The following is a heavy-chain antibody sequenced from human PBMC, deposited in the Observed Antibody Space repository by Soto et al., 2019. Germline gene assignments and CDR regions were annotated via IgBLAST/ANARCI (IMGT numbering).Heavy chain of an antibody. D-gene: IGHD6-19*01. V-gene: IGHV1-69*12. CDR2: IIPIFGTA. J-gene: IGHJ5*02. CDR1: GGTFSSYA. CDR3: ARVSSGWYGP. Sequence: QVQLVQSGAEVKKPGSSVKVSCKASGGTFSSYAISWVRQAPGQGLEWTGGIIPIFGTANYAQKFQGRGTINEDESQGAAYMELRSLRCEDPAVYYCARVSSGWYGPWGQGTLGTVSS.